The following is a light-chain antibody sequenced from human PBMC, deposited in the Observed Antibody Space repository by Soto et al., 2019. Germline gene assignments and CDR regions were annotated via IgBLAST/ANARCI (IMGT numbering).Light chain of an antibody. J-gene: IGLJ3*02. CDR3: QTWVTGSWV. V-gene: IGLV4-69*01. CDR1: SGHSSYA. Sequence: QPVLTQSPSASASLGASVKLTCTLSSGHSSYAIAWHQQRPEKGPRYLMKLNNDGSHTKGDGIPDRFSGSSSGAERYLTISSLQSEDEADYYCQTWVTGSWVFGGGTKLNVL. CDR2: LNNDGSH.